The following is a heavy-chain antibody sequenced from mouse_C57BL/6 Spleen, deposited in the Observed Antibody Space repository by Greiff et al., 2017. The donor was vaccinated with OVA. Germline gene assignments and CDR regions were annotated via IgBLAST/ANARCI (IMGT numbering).Heavy chain of an antibody. CDR2: ISNGGGST. CDR3: ARQRGYGSSYERYFDV. V-gene: IGHV5-12*01. J-gene: IGHJ1*03. CDR1: GFTFSDYY. D-gene: IGHD1-1*01. Sequence: EVNVVESGGGLVQPGGSLKLSCAASGFTFSDYYMYWVRQTPEKRLEWVAYISNGGGSTYYPDTVKGRFTISRDNAKNTLYLQMSRLKSEDTAMYYCARQRGYGSSYERYFDVWGTGTTVTVSS.